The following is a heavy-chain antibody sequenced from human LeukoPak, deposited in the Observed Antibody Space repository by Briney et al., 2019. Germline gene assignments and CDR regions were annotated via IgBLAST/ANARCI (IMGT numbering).Heavy chain of an antibody. CDR2: INHSGST. CDR3: ARDGDVDYGPYYYYGMDV. J-gene: IGHJ6*02. Sequence: SETLSLTCAVYGGSFSGYYWSWIRQPPGKGLEWIGEINHSGSTNYNPSLKSRVTISVDTSKNQFSLKLSSVTAADTAVYYCARDGDVDYGPYYYYGMDVWGQGTTVTVSS. V-gene: IGHV4-34*01. CDR1: GGSFSGYY. D-gene: IGHD4-17*01.